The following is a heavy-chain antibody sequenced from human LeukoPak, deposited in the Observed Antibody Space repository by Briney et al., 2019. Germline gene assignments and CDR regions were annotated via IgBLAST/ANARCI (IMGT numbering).Heavy chain of an antibody. CDR1: GYTFTSYY. Sequence: ASVKVSCKASGYTFTSYYMHWVRQAPGQGLEWMGIINPSGGSTSYAQKFQGRVTMTRDTSTSTVYMELSSLRSEDTAVYYCALIPVSGGDFDYWGQGTLVTVSS. J-gene: IGHJ4*02. CDR2: INPSGGST. D-gene: IGHD1-26*01. V-gene: IGHV1-46*01. CDR3: ALIPVSGGDFDY.